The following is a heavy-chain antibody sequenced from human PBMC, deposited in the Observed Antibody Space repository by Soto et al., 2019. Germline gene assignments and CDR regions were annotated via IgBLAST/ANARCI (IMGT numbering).Heavy chain of an antibody. D-gene: IGHD2-15*01. Sequence: ASVKVSCKASGYSFSNYAMHWVRQAPGQRLEWMGWINAGNDNTKYSQKFQGRVTITRDTSATTVYMELSSLRSEDTAVYYCARDLRGYCSGGSCYSGRWFDPWGQGTLVTVSS. V-gene: IGHV1-3*01. CDR3: ARDLRGYCSGGSCYSGRWFDP. J-gene: IGHJ5*02. CDR1: GYSFSNYA. CDR2: INAGNDNT.